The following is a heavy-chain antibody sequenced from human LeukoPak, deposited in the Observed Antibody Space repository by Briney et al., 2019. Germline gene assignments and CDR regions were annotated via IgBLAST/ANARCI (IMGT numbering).Heavy chain of an antibody. CDR3: ARVAAAGRLDY. CDR2: VYYSGST. Sequence: SETLSLTCTVSGGSISSSSYYWGWIRQPPGKGLEWIGSVYYSGSTYYNPSLKSRVTISVDTSKNQFSLKLSSVTAADTAVYYCARVAAAGRLDYWGQGTLVTVSS. D-gene: IGHD6-13*01. J-gene: IGHJ4*02. V-gene: IGHV4-39*07. CDR1: GGSISSSSYY.